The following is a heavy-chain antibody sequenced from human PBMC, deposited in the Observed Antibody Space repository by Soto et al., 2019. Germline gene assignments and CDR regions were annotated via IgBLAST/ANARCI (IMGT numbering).Heavy chain of an antibody. D-gene: IGHD5-12*01. V-gene: IGHV1-69*01. Sequence: QVQLVQSGAEVKKPGSSVKVSCKASGGTFSSYAISWVRQAPGQGLEWMGGIIPIFGTANYAQKFQGRVTITADESTSTAYMELSSLRSEDTAVYYCARGRLGDSGYDYYYYGMDVWGQGTTVTVSS. CDR2: IIPIFGTA. J-gene: IGHJ6*02. CDR1: GGTFSSYA. CDR3: ARGRLGDSGYDYYYYGMDV.